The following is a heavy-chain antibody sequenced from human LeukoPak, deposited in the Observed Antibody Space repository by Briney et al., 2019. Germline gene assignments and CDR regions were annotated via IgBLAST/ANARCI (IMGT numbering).Heavy chain of an antibody. CDR1: GGSISSSSYY. Sequence: SETLSLTCTVSGGSISSSSYYWGWIRQPPGKGLEWIGSIYYSGSTYYNPSLKSRVTISVDTSKNQFSLKLSSVTAADTAVYYCARVYCPNGVCYNSRGWFDPWGQGTLVTVSS. V-gene: IGHV4-39*07. CDR2: IYYSGST. CDR3: ARVYCPNGVCYNSRGWFDP. J-gene: IGHJ5*02. D-gene: IGHD2-8*01.